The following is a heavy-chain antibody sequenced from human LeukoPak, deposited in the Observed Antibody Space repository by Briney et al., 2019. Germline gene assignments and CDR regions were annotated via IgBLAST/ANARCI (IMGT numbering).Heavy chain of an antibody. CDR1: GFTFSSYA. Sequence: GGSLRLSCAASGFTFSSYAMSWVRQAPGKGLEWVSASSTYYADSVKGRFTISRDNSKNTLYLQMNSLRAEDTAVYYCAKDLTGGGHFDYWGQGTLVTVSS. CDR3: AKDLTGGGHFDY. J-gene: IGHJ4*02. V-gene: IGHV3-23*01. D-gene: IGHD3-16*01. CDR2: SST.